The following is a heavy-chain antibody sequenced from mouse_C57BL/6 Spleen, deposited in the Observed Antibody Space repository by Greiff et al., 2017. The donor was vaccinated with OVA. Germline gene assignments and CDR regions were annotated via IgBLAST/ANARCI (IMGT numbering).Heavy chain of an antibody. CDR1: GYTFTDYY. J-gene: IGHJ1*03. CDR3: ARSYYGPSGYFDV. D-gene: IGHD1-2*01. CDR2: INPNNGGT. V-gene: IGHV1-26*01. Sequence: EVQLQQSGPELMKPGASVKISCKASGYTFTDYYMNWVKQSHGKSLEWIGDINPNNGGTSYNQKFKGKATLTVDKSSSTAYMELRSLTSEDSAVYYCARSYYGPSGYFDVWGTGTTVTVSS.